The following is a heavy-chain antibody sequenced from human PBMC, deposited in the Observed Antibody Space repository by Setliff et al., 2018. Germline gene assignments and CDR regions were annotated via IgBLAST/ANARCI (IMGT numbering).Heavy chain of an antibody. CDR2: IYTSGST. Sequence: SCTVYGGSFSGYYWSWIRQPAGKGLEWIGRIYTSGSTNYNPSLKSRVTISVDTSKNQFSLKLSSVTAADTAVYYCARDNNPGYRGYWGRFDYWGQGTLVTVSS. CDR3: ARDNNPGYRGYWGRFDY. J-gene: IGHJ4*02. CDR1: GGSFSGYY. D-gene: IGHD3-16*02. V-gene: IGHV4-4*07.